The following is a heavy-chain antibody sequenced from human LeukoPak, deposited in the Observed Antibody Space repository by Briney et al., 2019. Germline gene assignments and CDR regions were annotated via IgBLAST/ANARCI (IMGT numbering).Heavy chain of an antibody. J-gene: IGHJ4*02. CDR1: GFTFSSYG. Sequence: GSLRLSCAASGFTFSSYGMHWVRQAPGKGLEWVAVIWYDGSNKYYADSVKGRFTISRDNSKNTLYLQMNSLRAEDTAVYYCARDEANWRFDYWGQGTLVTVSS. D-gene: IGHD7-27*01. CDR3: ARDEANWRFDY. V-gene: IGHV3-33*01. CDR2: IWYDGSNK.